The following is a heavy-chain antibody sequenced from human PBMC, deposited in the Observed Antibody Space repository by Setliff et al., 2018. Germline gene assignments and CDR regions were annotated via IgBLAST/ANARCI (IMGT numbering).Heavy chain of an antibody. Sequence: PGESLKISCAASGFRISFREYWMFWVRQAPGKGLEWVSDISISSSTIYYADSVKGRFTVSRDNAKNSLYLQMNSLRAEDTAVYYCARNTDLRNGFDYWGQGTLVTVSS. V-gene: IGHV3-48*01. J-gene: IGHJ4*02. CDR2: ISISSSTI. D-gene: IGHD5-18*01. CDR1: GFRISFREYW. CDR3: ARNTDLRNGFDY.